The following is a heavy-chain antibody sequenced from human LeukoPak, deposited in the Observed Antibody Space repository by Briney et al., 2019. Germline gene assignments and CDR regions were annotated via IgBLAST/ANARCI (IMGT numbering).Heavy chain of an antibody. V-gene: IGHV4-59*08. J-gene: IGHJ4*02. CDR3: VRLNKEGGSHLDFDS. CDR1: GASITSYH. Sequence: PSETLSLTCTVSGASITSYHWSWFRQPPGEGLDGPGCLLKTGGTLHSPSLKSRVTMSVDSPKNQFSLKLASVTVADTAIYYCVRLNKEGGSHLDFDSWGQGILVTVSS. CDR2: LLKTGGT. D-gene: IGHD5-12*01.